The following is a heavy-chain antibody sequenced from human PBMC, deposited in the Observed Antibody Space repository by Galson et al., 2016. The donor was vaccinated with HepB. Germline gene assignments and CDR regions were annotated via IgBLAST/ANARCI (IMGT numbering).Heavy chain of an antibody. D-gene: IGHD4/OR15-4a*01. Sequence: TLSLTCAVSGVLISDGGYSWSWIRQPPGKGLEWIGYIYESGSTDYNPSLKSRVTMSVDKSNNHSSLRLTSVTAADTAVYYCARETNYAWFDPWGQGILVTVSS. CDR3: ARETNYAWFDP. CDR2: IYESGST. J-gene: IGHJ5*02. CDR1: GVLISDGGYS. V-gene: IGHV4-30-2*01.